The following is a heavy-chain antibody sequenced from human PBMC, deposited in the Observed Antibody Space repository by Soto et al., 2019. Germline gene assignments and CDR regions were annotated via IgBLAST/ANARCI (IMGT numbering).Heavy chain of an antibody. J-gene: IGHJ5*02. Sequence: SATLSLTCTLSSSSISSYYWSWIPQPPGKGLEWIGYIYYSGSTNYNPSLKSRVTISVDTSKNQFSLKLSSVTAADAAVYYCARAKAPLYSSSWYWFDPWGQGTLVTVS. CDR3: ARAKAPLYSSSWYWFDP. V-gene: IGHV4-59*08. CDR2: IYYSGST. CDR1: SSSISSYY. D-gene: IGHD6-13*01.